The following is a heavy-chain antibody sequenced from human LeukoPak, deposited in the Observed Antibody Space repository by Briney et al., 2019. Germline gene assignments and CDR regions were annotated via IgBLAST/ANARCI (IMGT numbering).Heavy chain of an antibody. CDR2: ISTSSSYI. V-gene: IGHV3-21*01. CDR3: ARDGDTVLTRGYYYYMDV. CDR1: GFTFTTYS. Sequence: GGSLRLSCEASGFTFTTYSMTWVRQAPGKGLEWVSSISTSSSYIYYADSVKGRFTISRDNAKNSLYLQMNSLRAEDTALYYCARDGDTVLTRGYYYYMDVWGKGTTVTVSS. D-gene: IGHD4-23*01. J-gene: IGHJ6*03.